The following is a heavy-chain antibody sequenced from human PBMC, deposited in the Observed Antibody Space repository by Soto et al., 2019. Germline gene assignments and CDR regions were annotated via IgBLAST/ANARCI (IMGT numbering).Heavy chain of an antibody. CDR2: INAGNGYT. J-gene: IGHJ4*02. CDR3: ATAGDDCSTTTCYVIDY. Sequence: ASVKVSCKASGYTFTSYAMHWVRQAPGQRLEWMGWINAGNGYTKYSQKFQGRVTVTRDTSASTAYMELSSLRSEDTAVYYCATAGDDCSTTTCYVIDYWGQGTLVTVSS. D-gene: IGHD2-2*01. V-gene: IGHV1-3*01. CDR1: GYTFTSYA.